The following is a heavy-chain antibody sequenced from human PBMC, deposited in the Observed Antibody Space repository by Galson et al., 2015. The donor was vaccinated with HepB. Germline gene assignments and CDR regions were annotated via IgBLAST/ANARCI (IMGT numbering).Heavy chain of an antibody. Sequence: SLRLSCAASGFTFSNYAMSWVRLAPGEGLESVSAISGSGGSTYYADSVKGRFTISRDNSKNTLYLQLNSLRAEDTAVYYCAKGVVVPAASSYYYYYGMDVWGQGTTVTVSS. D-gene: IGHD2-2*01. CDR3: AKGVVVPAASSYYYYYGMDV. CDR1: GFTFSNYA. J-gene: IGHJ6*02. V-gene: IGHV3-23*01. CDR2: ISGSGGST.